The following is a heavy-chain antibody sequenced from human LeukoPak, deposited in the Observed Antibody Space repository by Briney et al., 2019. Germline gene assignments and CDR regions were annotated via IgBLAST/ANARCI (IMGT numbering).Heavy chain of an antibody. CDR1: GFTFSSYA. J-gene: IGHJ3*02. Sequence: AGGSLRLSCSASGFTFSSYAMHWVRQAPGKGLEYVSAVSDNGGRTYYADSVKGRFTISRDNSKNTLYLQMSSLRAEDTAVYYCVKGGQYSRDAFDIWGQGTMVTVSS. CDR3: VKGGQYSRDAFDI. V-gene: IGHV3-64D*06. CDR2: VSDNGGRT. D-gene: IGHD5-18*01.